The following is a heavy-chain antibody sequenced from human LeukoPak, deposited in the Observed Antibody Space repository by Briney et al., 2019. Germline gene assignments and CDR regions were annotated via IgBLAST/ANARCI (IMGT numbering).Heavy chain of an antibody. CDR1: GFTVSRNY. J-gene: IGHJ4*02. Sequence: PGGSLRLSCAASGFTVSRNYMSWVRQAPGKGLEWVSIIYSGGDTYYGDSVKGRFTISRDISKNTLYLQMNNLRAEDTAFYYCARSPPASPLDYWGQGTLVTVSS. V-gene: IGHV3-53*01. D-gene: IGHD2-2*01. CDR2: IYSGGDT. CDR3: ARSPPASPLDY.